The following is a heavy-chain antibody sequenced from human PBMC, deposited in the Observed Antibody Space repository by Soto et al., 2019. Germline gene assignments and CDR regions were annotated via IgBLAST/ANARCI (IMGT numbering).Heavy chain of an antibody. Sequence: QITLKDSGPTLVKPTQTLTLTCTFSGFSLSTSGVGVGWIRQPPGKALDWLALIYWDDDKRYSPSLKSRLTITKDTSKNQLVLTMTNMDPVDTATYYCANILRTPYYYYGMDVWGQGTTVTVSS. V-gene: IGHV2-5*02. J-gene: IGHJ6*02. CDR1: GFSLSTSGVG. CDR3: ANILRTPYYYYGMDV. D-gene: IGHD3-16*01. CDR2: IYWDDDK.